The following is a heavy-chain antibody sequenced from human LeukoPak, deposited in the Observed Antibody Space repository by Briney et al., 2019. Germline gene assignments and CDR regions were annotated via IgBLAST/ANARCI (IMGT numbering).Heavy chain of an antibody. Sequence: GGSLRLSCAASGFTFSSHAMSWVRQAPGKGLEWVSAISGSGGSTYYADSVKGRFTISRDNSKNTLYLQMNSLRAEDTAVYYCAKDPKDSSCYYPTYIDYWGQGTLVTVSS. D-gene: IGHD3-22*01. J-gene: IGHJ4*02. CDR2: ISGSGGST. CDR1: GFTFSSHA. V-gene: IGHV3-23*01. CDR3: AKDPKDSSCYYPTYIDY.